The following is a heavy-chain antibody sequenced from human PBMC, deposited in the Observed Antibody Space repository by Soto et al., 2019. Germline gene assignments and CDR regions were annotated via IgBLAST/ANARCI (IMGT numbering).Heavy chain of an antibody. Sequence: SETLSLPCLVSGESISSSSYYWGWIRQPPWKGLEWIGSIYYSGRTYYNPSFKSRVTISIDTSKNQFSLKLSSVTATDTAVYCCARQRTTVVTQAYFDHWGQGXLDTVYS. CDR3: ARQRTTVVTQAYFDH. J-gene: IGHJ4*02. D-gene: IGHD2-21*02. CDR2: IYYSGRT. CDR1: GESISSSSYY. V-gene: IGHV4-39*01.